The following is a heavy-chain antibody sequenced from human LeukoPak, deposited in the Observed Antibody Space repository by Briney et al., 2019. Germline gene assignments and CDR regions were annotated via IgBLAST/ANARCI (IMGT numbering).Heavy chain of an antibody. CDR1: GFTFSSYS. D-gene: IGHD3-22*01. CDR2: ISSSSSYI. V-gene: IGHV3-21*01. J-gene: IGHJ4*02. Sequence: GGSLRLSCAASGFTFSSYSMNWVRQAPGKGLEWVSSISSSSSYIYYADSVKGRFTISRDNAKNSLYLQINSLRAEDTAVYYCARVDDYDGYFDYWGQGTLVTVSS. CDR3: ARVDDYDGYFDY.